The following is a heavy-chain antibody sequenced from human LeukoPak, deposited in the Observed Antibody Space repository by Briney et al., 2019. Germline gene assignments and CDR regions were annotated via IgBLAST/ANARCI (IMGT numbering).Heavy chain of an antibody. CDR3: AKSISGIAAAGQFDY. V-gene: IGHV3-23*01. CDR2: ISGSGGST. CDR1: GFTFSSYA. J-gene: IGHJ4*02. Sequence: GGSLRLSCAASGFTFSSYAMSWVRQAPGKGLEWVSAISGSGGSTYYADSVKGRFTISRDNSNNPLYLQMNSLRAEDTAVYYCAKSISGIAAAGQFDYWGQGTLVTVSS. D-gene: IGHD6-13*01.